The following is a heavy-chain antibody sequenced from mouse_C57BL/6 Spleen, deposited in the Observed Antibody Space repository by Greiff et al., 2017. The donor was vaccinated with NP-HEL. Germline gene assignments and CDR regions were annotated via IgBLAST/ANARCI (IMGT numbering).Heavy chain of an antibody. CDR2: INPNYGTT. J-gene: IGHJ4*01. CDR1: GYSFTDYN. CDR3: AESRGTAQAKKGYYAMDY. D-gene: IGHD3-2*02. V-gene: IGHV1-39*01. Sequence: EVQLQQSGPELVKPGASVKISCKASGYSFTDYNMNWVKQSNGKSLEWIGVINPNYGTTSYNQKFKGKATLTVDQSSSTAYMQLNSLTSKDSAEYYGAESRGTAQAKKGYYAMDYWGQGTSVTVSS.